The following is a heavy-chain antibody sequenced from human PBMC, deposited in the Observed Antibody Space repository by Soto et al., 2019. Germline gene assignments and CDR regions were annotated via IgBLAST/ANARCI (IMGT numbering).Heavy chain of an antibody. Sequence: QMQLVQSGPEVKKPGTSVKVSCKASGFTFTSSAVQWVRQARGQRLEWIGWIVVGSGNTNYAQKFQERVTITRDMSTSTAYMELSSLRSEDTAVYYCAASMTDYGDSAHYWYFDLWGRGTLVTVSS. CDR2: IVVGSGNT. V-gene: IGHV1-58*01. CDR1: GFTFTSSA. J-gene: IGHJ2*01. CDR3: AASMTDYGDSAHYWYFDL. D-gene: IGHD4-17*01.